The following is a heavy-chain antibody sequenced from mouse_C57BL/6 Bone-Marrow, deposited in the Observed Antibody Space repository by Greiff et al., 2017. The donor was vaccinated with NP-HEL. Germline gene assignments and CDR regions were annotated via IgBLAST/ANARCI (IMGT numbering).Heavy chain of an antibody. J-gene: IGHJ3*01. Sequence: DVKLVESGGDLVKPGGSLKLSCAASGFTFSSYGMSWVRQTPDKRLEWVATISSGGSYTYYPDSVKGRFTISRDNAKNTLYLQMSSLKSEDTAMYYCARRGGFPAWFAYWGQGTLVTVSA. D-gene: IGHD1-1*02. CDR3: ARRGGFPAWFAY. V-gene: IGHV5-6*02. CDR1: GFTFSSYG. CDR2: ISSGGSYT.